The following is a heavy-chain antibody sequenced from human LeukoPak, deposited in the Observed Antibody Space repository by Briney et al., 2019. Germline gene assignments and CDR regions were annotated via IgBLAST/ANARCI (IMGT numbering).Heavy chain of an antibody. V-gene: IGHV4-38-2*01. CDR1: RYSISNGYY. Sequence: SETLSLTCAVSRYSISNGYYWGWIRQPPGKGLEWIGIIYHGGSTYYNPSLKSRVTISVDTSKNQFSLNLSSVTAADTAVYFCARFDSSGYYFDYWGQGTLVTVSS. CDR3: ARFDSSGYYFDY. D-gene: IGHD3-22*01. CDR2: IYHGGST. J-gene: IGHJ4*02.